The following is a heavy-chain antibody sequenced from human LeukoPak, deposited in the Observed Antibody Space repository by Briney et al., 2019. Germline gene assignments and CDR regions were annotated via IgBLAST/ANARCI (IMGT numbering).Heavy chain of an antibody. D-gene: IGHD3-3*01. V-gene: IGHV3-48*03. CDR2: VSSSGSTI. CDR1: GFTFSSYE. Sequence: GGSLRLSCAASGFTFSSYEMNWVGHAPGKGLEWVSYVSSSGSTIYYADSVKGRFTISRDNAKKSVYLQMNSLRAEDTAVYYCARGSVRYDYWGQGTLVTVSS. CDR3: ARGSVRYDY. J-gene: IGHJ4*02.